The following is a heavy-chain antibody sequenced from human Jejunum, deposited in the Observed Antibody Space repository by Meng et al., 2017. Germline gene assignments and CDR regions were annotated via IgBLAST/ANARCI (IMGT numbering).Heavy chain of an antibody. Sequence: QGQLPESGPGLCRPSETLSPPCTVPRGSVSSPDYQWGWIRQPPGKGLEWIGYAGANFQSGTNHNPSLKSRVTISLDTSKNQFSLKLTSVNAADTAVYYCARDYWGSLDYWGQGILVTVSS. CDR3: ARDYWGSLDY. V-gene: IGHV4-61*08. CDR1: RGSVSSPDYQ. CDR2: AGANFQSGT. D-gene: IGHD3-16*01. J-gene: IGHJ4*02.